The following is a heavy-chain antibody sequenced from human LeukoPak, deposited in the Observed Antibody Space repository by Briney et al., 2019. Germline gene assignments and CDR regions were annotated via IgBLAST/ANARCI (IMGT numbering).Heavy chain of an antibody. CDR2: ITDCGGST. CDR3: AKEDTLTTVYFDY. J-gene: IGHJ4*02. Sequence: GGSLRLSCAASGFTFSRYDMGWVRQAPGKGLEWVSAITDCGGSTYYADSVRGRFTISRDDSKNTLYLLMNSLRAEDTAVYYCAKEDTLTTVYFDYWGQGTPVTVSS. V-gene: IGHV3-23*01. D-gene: IGHD4-17*01. CDR1: GFTFSRYD.